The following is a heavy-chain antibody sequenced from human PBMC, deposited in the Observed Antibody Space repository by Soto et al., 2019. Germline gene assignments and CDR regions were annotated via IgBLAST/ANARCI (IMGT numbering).Heavy chain of an antibody. CDR3: ARGYGDYVIDY. J-gene: IGHJ4*02. CDR2: IYYSGST. CDR1: GGSISSYY. D-gene: IGHD4-17*01. V-gene: IGHV4-59*08. Sequence: PSETLSLTCTVSGGSISSYYWSWIRQPPGKGLEWIGYIYYSGSTNYNPSLKSRVTISVDTSKNQFSLKLSSVTAADTAVYYCARGYGDYVIDYWGQGTLVNVSS.